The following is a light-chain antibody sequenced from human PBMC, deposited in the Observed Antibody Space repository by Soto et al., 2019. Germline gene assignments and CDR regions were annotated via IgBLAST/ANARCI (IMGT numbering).Light chain of an antibody. CDR1: QSISSY. CDR3: QQLNSSPLT. J-gene: IGKJ4*01. V-gene: IGKV1-9*01. CDR2: AAS. Sequence: DIQMTQSPSSLSASVGDRVTINCRASQSISSYLNWYQQKPGKAPKLLIYAASTLQSGVPSRFSGSGSGTEFTLTISSLQPEDFATYYCQQLNSSPLTFGGGTKVDIK.